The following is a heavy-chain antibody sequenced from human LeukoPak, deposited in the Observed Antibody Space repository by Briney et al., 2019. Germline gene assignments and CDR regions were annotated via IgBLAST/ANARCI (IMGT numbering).Heavy chain of an antibody. D-gene: IGHD4-23*01. Sequence: SETLSLTCAVYGGSFSGYYWSWIRQPPGRGLEWIGEINHSGSTNYNPSLKSRVTISVDTSKNQFSLKLNSVTAADTAVYYCARADGGKSEAYFYYGGQGTLFTVSS. CDR1: GGSFSGYY. CDR3: ARADGGKSEAYFYY. CDR2: INHSGST. V-gene: IGHV4-34*01. J-gene: IGHJ4*02.